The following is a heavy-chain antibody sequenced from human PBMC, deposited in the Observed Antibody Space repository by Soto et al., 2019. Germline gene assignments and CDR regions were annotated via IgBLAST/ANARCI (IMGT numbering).Heavy chain of an antibody. J-gene: IGHJ3*02. D-gene: IGHD6-19*01. CDR3: AHIYGDSSGWAYAFDI. V-gene: IGHV2-5*01. CDR1: GFSLSPSGVG. CDR2: IYWNDDK. Sequence: SGPTLVNPTQTLTLTCTFSGFSLSPSGVGVGWIRQPPGKALEWLALIYWNDDKRYSPSLKSRLTITKDTSKNQVVRTMTNMDPVDTATYYWAHIYGDSSGWAYAFDIWGQGTMVTVSS.